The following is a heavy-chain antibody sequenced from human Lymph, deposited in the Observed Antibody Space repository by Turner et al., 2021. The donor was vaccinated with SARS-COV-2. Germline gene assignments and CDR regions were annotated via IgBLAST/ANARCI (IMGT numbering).Heavy chain of an antibody. Sequence: QVQRVQSGAEVKKPGASVKVSCKASGNTFTGYYIHWVRQAPGQGLELLGWINPNSGGTNYAQWFQGRVTMTRDTSLSTAYRQLSRLRSDDTAVYYCARSRDLQSMVRGVDPFDYWGQGTLVTVSS. V-gene: IGHV1-2*02. CDR2: INPNSGGT. D-gene: IGHD3-10*01. CDR3: ARSRDLQSMVRGVDPFDY. CDR1: GNTFTGYY. J-gene: IGHJ4*02.